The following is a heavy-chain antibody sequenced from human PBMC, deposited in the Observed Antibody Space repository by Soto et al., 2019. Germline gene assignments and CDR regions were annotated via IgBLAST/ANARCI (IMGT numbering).Heavy chain of an antibody. CDR2: SSNSGTFS. J-gene: IGHJ4*02. D-gene: IGHD1-1*01. CDR3: ARSGDNYNRLDY. CDR1: GFTFSDYY. Sequence: QVQLVESGGGLVKPGGSLRLSCEGSGFTFSDYYISWIRQAPGKGLEWISYSSNSGTFSRYADSVKGRFSISRDNTKNLLYLQMNSLRADDTSVEYCARSGDNYNRLDYWGQGTPVTVSS. V-gene: IGHV3-11*06.